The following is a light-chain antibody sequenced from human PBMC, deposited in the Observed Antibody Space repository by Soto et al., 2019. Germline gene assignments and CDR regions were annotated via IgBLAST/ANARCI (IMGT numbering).Light chain of an antibody. CDR2: LTS. CDR1: QALNTR. CDR3: HQRQSWPRT. J-gene: IGKJ1*01. Sequence: IVLTHSPASLSAFPGDIVTLSVRASQALNTRLAWYQHKPGQAPRLLIYLTSNRAAGVPSRFSAWGSETDFTLTISDVQPEDFAVYYCHQRQSWPRTFGQGTKVDIK. V-gene: IGKV3-11*01.